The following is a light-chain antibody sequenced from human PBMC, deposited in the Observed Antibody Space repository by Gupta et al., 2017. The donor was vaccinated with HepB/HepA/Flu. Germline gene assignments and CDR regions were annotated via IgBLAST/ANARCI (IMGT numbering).Light chain of an antibody. V-gene: IGLV1-44*01. Sequence: QSVLTQPPSASGTPGQRVTISCSGSSSNIGSNTVNWYQQLPGTAPKLLIYSNNQRPSGVPDRFSGSNSGTSASLASSGLQSEDEADYYCAACDDSLNGQAFGGGTKLTVL. CDR2: SNN. J-gene: IGLJ3*02. CDR1: SSNIGSNT. CDR3: AACDDSLNGQA.